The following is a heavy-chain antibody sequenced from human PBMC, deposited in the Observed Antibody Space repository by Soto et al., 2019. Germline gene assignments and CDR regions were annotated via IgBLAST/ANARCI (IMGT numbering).Heavy chain of an antibody. Sequence: ASVKVSCKASGHTFTGYYMHWVRQAPGQGLEWMGWINPNSGVTNYAQMFQGRVTMTRDTSITTAYMELSRVRSDDTAVYYCATQAHAAATYYYYAMDVWGQGTTVTVS. J-gene: IGHJ6*02. CDR3: ATQAHAAATYYYYAMDV. CDR1: GHTFTGYY. CDR2: INPNSGVT. V-gene: IGHV1-2*02. D-gene: IGHD2-2*01.